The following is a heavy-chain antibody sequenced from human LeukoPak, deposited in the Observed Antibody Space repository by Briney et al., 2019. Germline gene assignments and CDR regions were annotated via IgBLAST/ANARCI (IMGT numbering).Heavy chain of an antibody. J-gene: IGHJ6*03. CDR1: GYTFTSYG. V-gene: IGHV1-18*01. CDR2: ISAYNGNT. Sequence: GASVKVSCKASGYTFTSYGISWGRQAPGQGLEWMGWISAYNGNTNYAQKLQGRVTMTTHTSTSTAYMELRSLRSDDTAVYYCARDYYGSGSYYQPLYYYYYMDVWGKGTTVTISS. CDR3: ARDYYGSGSYYQPLYYYYYMDV. D-gene: IGHD3-10*01.